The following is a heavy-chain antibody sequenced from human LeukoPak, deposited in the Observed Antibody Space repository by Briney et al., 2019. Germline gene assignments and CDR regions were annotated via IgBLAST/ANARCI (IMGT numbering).Heavy chain of an antibody. CDR2: IDISGGST. Sequence: GGSLRLSCAASGFTFTSHAMCWVRQAPGKGLGWVSSIDISGGSTYYADSVQGRFTISRDNSKNTLYLEMNSLRAEDTALYYCANEVRPTDDWSQGTLVTVSS. D-gene: IGHD1-1*01. CDR3: ANEVRPTDD. CDR1: GFTFTSHA. J-gene: IGHJ4*02. V-gene: IGHV3-23*01.